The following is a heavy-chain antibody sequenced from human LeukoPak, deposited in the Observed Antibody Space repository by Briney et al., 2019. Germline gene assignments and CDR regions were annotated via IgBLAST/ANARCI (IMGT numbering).Heavy chain of an antibody. D-gene: IGHD1-26*01. CDR2: ISASGGST. J-gene: IGHJ2*01. V-gene: IGHV3-23*01. Sequence: GGSLRLSCAASGFTFSSYAMTWVRQAPGKGLEWVSVISASGGSTFYADSVKGRFTISRDNSKNTLYLQMNSLRAEDTAVYYCAKGGARSSRIFEWEPLPFDLWGRGTLVTVPS. CDR3: AKGGARSSRIFEWEPLPFDL. CDR1: GFTFSSYA.